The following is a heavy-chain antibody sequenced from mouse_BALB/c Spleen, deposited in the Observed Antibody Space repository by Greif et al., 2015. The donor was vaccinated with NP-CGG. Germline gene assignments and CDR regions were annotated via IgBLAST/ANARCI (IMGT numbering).Heavy chain of an antibody. V-gene: IGHV14-4*02. CDR3: NAEGNPWFAY. J-gene: IGHJ3*01. D-gene: IGHD2-1*01. CDR1: GFNIKDYY. Sequence: EVKLVESGAELVRSGASVKLSCTASGFNIKDYYMHWVKQRPEQGLEWIGWIDPENGDTEYAPKFQGKATVTADTSSNTANLQLSSLTSEDTAVYYCNAEGNPWFAYWGQGTLVTVSA. CDR2: IDPENGDT.